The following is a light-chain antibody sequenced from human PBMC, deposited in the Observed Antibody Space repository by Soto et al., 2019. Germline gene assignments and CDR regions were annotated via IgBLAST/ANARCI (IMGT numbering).Light chain of an antibody. CDR3: QQYGSAPRT. CDR1: QSVSSDS. Sequence: EIVLTQSPGTLSLSPGERAILSCRASQSVSSDSLAWYRQKPGQAPRLLVYDASSRATGIPDRFSGSGSGTDFTLTISRLEPEDVAVYYCQQYGSAPRTCGQGTKVEIK. V-gene: IGKV3-20*01. J-gene: IGKJ1*01. CDR2: DAS.